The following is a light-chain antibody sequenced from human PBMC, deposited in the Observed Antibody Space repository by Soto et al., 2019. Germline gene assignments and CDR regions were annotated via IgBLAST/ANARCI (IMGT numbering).Light chain of an antibody. CDR3: QQRSNWLSLT. J-gene: IGKJ4*01. V-gene: IGKV3-11*01. CDR1: QSVSSY. CDR2: DAS. Sequence: EIVLTQSPATLSLSPGERATLSCRASQSVSSYLAWYQQKPGQAPRLLIDDASNRSTGIPAMFSGSGSGTDFTLTISILEPEDFAVYYCQQRSNWLSLTFGGGTKVEIK.